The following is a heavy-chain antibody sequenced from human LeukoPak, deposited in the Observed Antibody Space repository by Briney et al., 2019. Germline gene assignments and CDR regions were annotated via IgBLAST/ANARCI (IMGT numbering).Heavy chain of an antibody. CDR2: IYYSGST. V-gene: IGHV4-59*01. J-gene: IGHJ5*02. CDR1: GGSISSYY. Sequence: PSETLSLTXTVSGGSISSYYWSWIWQPPGKGLEWIGYIYYSGSTNYNPSLKSRVTISVDTSKNQFSLELSSVTAADTAVYYCARGVRITIFGVVIENWFDPWGQGTLVTVSS. CDR3: ARGVRITIFGVVIENWFDP. D-gene: IGHD3-3*01.